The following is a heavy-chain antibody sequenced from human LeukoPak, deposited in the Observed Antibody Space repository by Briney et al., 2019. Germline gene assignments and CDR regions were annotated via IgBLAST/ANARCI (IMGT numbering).Heavy chain of an antibody. V-gene: IGHV3-30*19. Sequence: GGSLRLSCAASGFTFSSYGMHWVRQAPAKGLEWMAFISYDGSNKYYADSVKGRFTISRDNSKNTLYLQMNGLRAEDTAVYYCASLSSAGSGGFDYWGQGTLVTVSS. CDR1: GFTFSSYG. CDR3: ASLSSAGSGGFDY. CDR2: ISYDGSNK. D-gene: IGHD3-22*01. J-gene: IGHJ4*02.